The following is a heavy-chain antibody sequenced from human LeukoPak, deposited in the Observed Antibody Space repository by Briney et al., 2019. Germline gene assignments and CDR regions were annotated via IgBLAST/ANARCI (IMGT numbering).Heavy chain of an antibody. Sequence: PGGSLRLSCAASGFTFSSYGMSWVRQAPGKGLEWVAFIRYDGSNKYYADSVKGRFTISRDNSQNTLYLQMNSLRAEDTAVYYCAKVEGVGSYSPFDYWGQGTLVTVSS. CDR2: IRYDGSNK. CDR3: AKVEGVGSYSPFDY. J-gene: IGHJ4*02. D-gene: IGHD1-26*01. V-gene: IGHV3-30*02. CDR1: GFTFSSYG.